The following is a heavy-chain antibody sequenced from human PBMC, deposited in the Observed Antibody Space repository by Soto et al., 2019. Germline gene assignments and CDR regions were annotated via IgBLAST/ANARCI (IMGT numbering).Heavy chain of an antibody. CDR2: ISYDGSDK. CDR1: GFTFSSYG. J-gene: IGHJ4*02. D-gene: IGHD2-2*01. Sequence: GGSLRLSCAASGFTFSSYGMHWVRQAPGRGLEWVAVISYDGSDKYYADSVKGRFTISRDNSKNTLCLQMNSLRAEDTAVYYCSNGHCTSTSCLDYWGQGTQVTVS. CDR3: SNGHCTSTSCLDY. V-gene: IGHV3-30*18.